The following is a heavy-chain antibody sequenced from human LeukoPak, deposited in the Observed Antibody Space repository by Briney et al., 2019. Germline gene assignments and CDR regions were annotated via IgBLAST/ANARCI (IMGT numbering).Heavy chain of an antibody. Sequence: ASVTVSCTASGYTFTSNYIHWVRQAPGQGLEWMGMIYPRDGSTSYAQKFQGRVTVARDTSTSTVHMELSGLRSEDTAVYYCARDQEGFDYWGQGTLVTVSS. CDR3: ARDQEGFDY. J-gene: IGHJ4*02. V-gene: IGHV1-46*01. CDR2: IYPRDGST. CDR1: GYTFTSNY.